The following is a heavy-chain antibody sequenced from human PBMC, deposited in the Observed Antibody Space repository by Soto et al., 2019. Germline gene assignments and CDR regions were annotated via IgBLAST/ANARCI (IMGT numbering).Heavy chain of an antibody. J-gene: IGHJ6*02. CDR2: ISYDGSNK. V-gene: IGHV3-30*18. Sequence: QVQLVESGGGVVQPGRSLRLSCAASGFTFSSYGMHWVRQAPGKGLEWVAVISYDGSNKYYADSVKGRFTISRDNSKNTLYLQMNSLRAEDTAVYYCAKDLLGPGRASSMDVWGQGTTVTVSS. CDR3: AKDLLGPGRASSMDV. CDR1: GFTFSSYG. D-gene: IGHD7-27*01.